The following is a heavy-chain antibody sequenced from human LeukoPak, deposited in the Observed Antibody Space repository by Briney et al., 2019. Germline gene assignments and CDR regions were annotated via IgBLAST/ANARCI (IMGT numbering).Heavy chain of an antibody. CDR1: GGSFSGYY. CDR2: INHSGST. J-gene: IGHJ2*01. CDR3: ARGRLDSGWYQADWYFDL. Sequence: SETLSLTCAVYGGSFSGYYWSWIRQPPGKGLEWIGEINHSGSTNYNPSLKSRVTISVDTSKNQFSLKLSSVTAADTAVYYCARGRLDSGWYQADWYFDLWGRGTLVTVSS. D-gene: IGHD6-19*01. V-gene: IGHV4-34*01.